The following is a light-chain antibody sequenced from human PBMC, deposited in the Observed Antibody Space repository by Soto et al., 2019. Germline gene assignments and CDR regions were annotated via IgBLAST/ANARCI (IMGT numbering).Light chain of an antibody. J-gene: IGKJ1*01. CDR3: QQYASSVT. Sequence: EIVLTQSPGSLSSSPGERATLSCRASQSVSSTFFAWYQLTPGQAPRLLIYGASNRATGIPDRFSGSGSGTDFTLTISRLEPEDFAVYYCQQYASSVTFGQGTKVEIK. CDR1: QSVSSTF. CDR2: GAS. V-gene: IGKV3-20*01.